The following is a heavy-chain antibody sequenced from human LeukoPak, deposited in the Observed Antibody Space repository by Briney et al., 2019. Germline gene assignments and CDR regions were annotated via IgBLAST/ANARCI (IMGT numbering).Heavy chain of an antibody. CDR2: ISSSSSTI. CDR1: GFTFSSYS. J-gene: IGHJ4*02. CDR3: ARDLIPSLVRVNGVDY. Sequence: GGSLRLSCAASGFTFSSYSMNWVRQAPGKGLEWVSYISSSSSTIYYADSVKGRFTISRDNAKNSLYLQMNSLRAEDTAVYYCARDLIPSLVRVNGVDYWGQGTLVTVSS. V-gene: IGHV3-48*01. D-gene: IGHD3-10*01.